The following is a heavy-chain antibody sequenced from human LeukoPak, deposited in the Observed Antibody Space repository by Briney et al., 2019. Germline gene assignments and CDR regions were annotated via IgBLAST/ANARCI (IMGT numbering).Heavy chain of an antibody. CDR1: GSTFTGYF. Sequence: ASVKVSCKASGSTFTGYFLHWVRQAPGQGLEWMGWFKPDSGGTNSAQKFQGRVSMTRDTSINTAYMELTRLRSDDTAMYYCARACSGAFCYPTHDTFDVWGHGTLVTVSS. J-gene: IGHJ3*01. CDR2: FKPDSGGT. V-gene: IGHV1-2*02. D-gene: IGHD2-15*01. CDR3: ARACSGAFCYPTHDTFDV.